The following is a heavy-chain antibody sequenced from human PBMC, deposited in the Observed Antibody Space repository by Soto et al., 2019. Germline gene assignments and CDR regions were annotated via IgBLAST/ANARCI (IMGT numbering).Heavy chain of an antibody. CDR3: AEDYYDSSGYLGFDY. Sequence: GGSLILSCAASGFTFSSYAMSWVRQAPGKGLEWVSAISGSGGSTYYADSVKGRFTISRDNSKNTLYLQMNSLRAEDTAVYYCAEDYYDSSGYLGFDYWGQGTLVTVSS. D-gene: IGHD3-22*01. CDR2: ISGSGGST. V-gene: IGHV3-23*01. CDR1: GFTFSSYA. J-gene: IGHJ4*02.